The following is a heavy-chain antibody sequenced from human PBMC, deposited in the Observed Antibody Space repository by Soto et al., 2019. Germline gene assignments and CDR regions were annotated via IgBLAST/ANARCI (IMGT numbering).Heavy chain of an antibody. CDR3: ARVSRITIFGVASDAFDI. D-gene: IGHD3-3*01. CDR2: ISAYNGNT. CDR1: GYSNASNG. Sequence: SVKLSCKDSGYSNASNGRSSVRQSTGQGLEWMGWISAYNGNTNYAQKLQGRVTMTTDTSTSTAYMELRSLRSDDTAVYYCARVSRITIFGVASDAFDIWGQGTMVTVSS. J-gene: IGHJ3*02. V-gene: IGHV1-18*01.